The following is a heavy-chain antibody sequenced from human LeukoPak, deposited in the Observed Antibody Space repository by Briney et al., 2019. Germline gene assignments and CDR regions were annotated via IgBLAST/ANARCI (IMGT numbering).Heavy chain of an antibody. CDR3: ARPGVAQQLKLPHFDY. Sequence: GSLRLSCAASGFTFSSYAMHWVRQAPGKGLEWVAVISYDGSNKYYADSVKGRFTISRDNSKNTLYLQMNSLRAEDTAVYYCARPGVAQQLKLPHFDYWGQGTLVTVSS. D-gene: IGHD6-13*01. CDR2: ISYDGSNK. CDR1: GFTFSSYA. J-gene: IGHJ4*02. V-gene: IGHV3-30-3*01.